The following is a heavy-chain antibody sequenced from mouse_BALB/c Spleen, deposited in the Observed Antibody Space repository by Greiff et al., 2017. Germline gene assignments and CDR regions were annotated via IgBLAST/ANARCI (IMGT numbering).Heavy chain of an antibody. V-gene: IGHV5-12-1*01. CDR3: ARGIHYYGYPFAY. CDR2: ISSGGGST. J-gene: IGHJ3*01. D-gene: IGHD1-2*01. CDR1: GFAFSSYD. Sequence: EVNVVESGGGLVKPGGSLKLSCAASGFAFSSYDMSWVRQTPEKRLEWVAYISSGGGSTYYPDTVKGRFTISRDNAKNTLYLQMSSLKSEDTAMYYCARGIHYYGYPFAYWGQGTLVTVSA.